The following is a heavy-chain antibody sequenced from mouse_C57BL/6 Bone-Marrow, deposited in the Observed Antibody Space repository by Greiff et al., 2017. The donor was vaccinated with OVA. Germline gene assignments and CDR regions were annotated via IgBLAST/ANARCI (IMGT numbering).Heavy chain of an antibody. CDR2: IDPSDSYT. CDR1: GYTFTSYW. V-gene: IGHV1-59*01. CDR3: ARRVAQAPFAY. D-gene: IGHD3-2*02. J-gene: IGHJ3*01. Sequence: VQLQQPGAELVRPGTSVKLSCKASGYTFTSYWMHWVKQRPGQGLEWIGVIDPSDSYTNYNQKFKGKATLTVDTSSSTAYMQLSSLTSEDSAVYYCARRVAQAPFAYWGQGTLVTVSA.